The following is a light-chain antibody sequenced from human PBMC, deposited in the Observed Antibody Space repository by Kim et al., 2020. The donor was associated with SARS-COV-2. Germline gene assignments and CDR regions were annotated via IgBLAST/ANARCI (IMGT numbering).Light chain of an antibody. CDR2: GAS. V-gene: IGKV3-15*01. Sequence: SPGGRATLSCRAAQSVSNDLAWYQQKPGQAPRLLIYGASTRATGIPARFSGSGSGTEFTLTISSLQSEDFAFYYCQQYYDWPPGTFGQGTKVDIK. CDR1: QSVSND. CDR3: QQYYDWPPGT. J-gene: IGKJ1*01.